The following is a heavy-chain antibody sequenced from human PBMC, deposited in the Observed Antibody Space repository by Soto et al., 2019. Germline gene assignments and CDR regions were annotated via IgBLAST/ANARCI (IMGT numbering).Heavy chain of an antibody. Sequence: SVKVSCKASGGTFSSYEISWVRQAPGQGLEWMGGIIPIFGTANYAQKFQGRVTITADESTSTAYLELSSLRSEDTAVYYCAREGYEVGATAEAYYFDYWGQGTLVTVS. V-gene: IGHV1-69*13. CDR1: GGTFSSYE. J-gene: IGHJ4*02. CDR2: IIPIFGTA. D-gene: IGHD1-26*01. CDR3: AREGYEVGATAEAYYFDY.